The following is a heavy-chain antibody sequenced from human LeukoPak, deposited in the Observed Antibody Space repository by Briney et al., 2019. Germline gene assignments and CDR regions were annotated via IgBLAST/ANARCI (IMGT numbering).Heavy chain of an antibody. J-gene: IGHJ4*02. CDR1: GGSISSYY. CDR2: IYYSGGT. Sequence: SETLSLTCTVSGGSISSYYWSWIRQPPGKGLEWIGYIYYSGGTNYNPSLKGRVTISVDTSKNQFSLKLSSVTAADTAVYYCARGSYDSSGYYLYYFDYWGQGTLVTVSS. CDR3: ARGSYDSSGYYLYYFDY. D-gene: IGHD3-22*01. V-gene: IGHV4-59*01.